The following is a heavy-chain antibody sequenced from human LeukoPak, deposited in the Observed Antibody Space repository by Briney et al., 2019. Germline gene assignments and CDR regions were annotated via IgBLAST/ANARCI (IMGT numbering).Heavy chain of an antibody. CDR3: ARVYCSSTSCYGRVNWFDP. CDR1: GYTFTGYY. CDR2: INPNSGGT. Sequence: GASVKVSCKASGYTFTGYYMHWVRQAPGQGLEWMGWINPNSGGTNYAQKFQGRVTMTRDTSISTAYMELSRLRSDDTAVYYCARVYCSSTSCYGRVNWFDPWGQGTLVTVSS. D-gene: IGHD2-2*01. V-gene: IGHV1-2*02. J-gene: IGHJ5*02.